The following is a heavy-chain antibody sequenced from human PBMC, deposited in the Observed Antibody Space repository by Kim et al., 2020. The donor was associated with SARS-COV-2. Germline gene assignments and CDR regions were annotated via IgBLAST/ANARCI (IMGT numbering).Heavy chain of an antibody. D-gene: IGHD2-2*01. J-gene: IGHJ4*02. CDR2: ISSSGSTI. CDR1: GFTFSSYE. V-gene: IGHV3-48*03. CDR3: ASVGRGYCSSTSCLSDY. Sequence: GGSLRLSCAASGFTFSSYEMNWVRQAPGKGLEWVSYISSSGSTIYYADSVKGRFTISRDNAKNSLYLQMNSLRAEDTAVYYCASVGRGYCSSTSCLSDYWGQGTLVTVSS.